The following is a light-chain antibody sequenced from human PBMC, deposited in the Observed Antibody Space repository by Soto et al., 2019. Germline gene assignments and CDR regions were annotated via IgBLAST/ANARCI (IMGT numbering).Light chain of an antibody. V-gene: IGKV3-15*01. CDR3: QQYNNWPPWT. CDR1: QSVRSN. J-gene: IGKJ1*01. Sequence: EIVMTQSPATLSVSPGERAHLSCRASQSVRSNLAWYQQKPGQAPRLLIYGASTRPTGIPARFSGSGSGTEFTLTISSLQSEDFAVYYCQQYNNWPPWTFGQGTKVEIK. CDR2: GAS.